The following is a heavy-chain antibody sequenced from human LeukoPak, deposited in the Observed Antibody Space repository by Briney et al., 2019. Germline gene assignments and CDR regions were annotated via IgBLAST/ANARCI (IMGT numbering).Heavy chain of an antibody. CDR1: GFILRSYA. D-gene: IGHD7-27*01. CDR3: AKDPPKWGISWYFDL. Sequence: GGSLRLSCAASGFILRSYAMSWVRQAPGKGLEWVSAISGSGGSTYYADSVKGRLTISRDKSKSTLFLQMTSLRAEDTSVYYCAKDPPKWGISWYFDLWGRGTLVSVSS. V-gene: IGHV3-23*01. CDR2: ISGSGGST. J-gene: IGHJ2*01.